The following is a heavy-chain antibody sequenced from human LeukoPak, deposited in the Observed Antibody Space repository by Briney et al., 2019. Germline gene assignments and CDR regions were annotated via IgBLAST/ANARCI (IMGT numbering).Heavy chain of an antibody. Sequence: GGSLRLSCAASGFTFSSYAMSWVRQAPGKGLEWVPAISGSGGSTYYADSVKGRFTISRDNSKNTLYLQMNSLRAEDTAVYYCAKLSSSWYGGIDYWGQGTLVTVSS. CDR1: GFTFSSYA. CDR2: ISGSGGST. V-gene: IGHV3-23*01. J-gene: IGHJ4*02. CDR3: AKLSSSWYGGIDY. D-gene: IGHD6-13*01.